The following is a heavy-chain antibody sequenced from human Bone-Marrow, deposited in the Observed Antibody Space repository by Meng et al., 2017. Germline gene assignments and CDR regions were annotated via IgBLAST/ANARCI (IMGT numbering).Heavy chain of an antibody. CDR1: GDSVSSNSST. CDR2: TYYRSKWYT. J-gene: IGHJ4*02. Sequence: QVQRQQSGPGLVKPSQTLSLPCAISGDSVSSNSSTWHWMRPSPSIGLEWLGRTYYRSKWYTDYAVSVKSRITITPNTSKNQFSRHLKSVTPEDTAVYYCVRGDYSSSPSFWGQGTLVTVSS. CDR3: VRGDYSSSPSF. V-gene: IGHV6-1*01. D-gene: IGHD3-22*01.